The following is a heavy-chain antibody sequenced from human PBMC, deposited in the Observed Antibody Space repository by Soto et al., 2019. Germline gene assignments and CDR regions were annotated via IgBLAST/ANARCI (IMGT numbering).Heavy chain of an antibody. D-gene: IGHD3-10*01. V-gene: IGHV1-8*01. Sequence: QVKLVQSGAEVKKPGASVKVSCKASGYTFTSYDINWVRQATGQGLEWMGWMNPNSGNTGYAQKFQGRVTMTRNTSVSTADMELSSLRSEDTAVYYCARGIITMVRGVIRNRGDYWGQGTLVTVSS. CDR3: ARGIITMVRGVIRNRGDY. J-gene: IGHJ4*02. CDR1: GYTFTSYD. CDR2: MNPNSGNT.